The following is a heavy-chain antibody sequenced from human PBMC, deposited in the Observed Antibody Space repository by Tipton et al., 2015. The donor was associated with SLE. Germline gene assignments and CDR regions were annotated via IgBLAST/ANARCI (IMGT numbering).Heavy chain of an antibody. CDR3: ARVRTGSARFFDY. CDR1: GGSISRNY. D-gene: IGHD6-6*01. CDR2: IHSSGNP. J-gene: IGHJ4*02. Sequence: PGLVKPSETLSLTCTVSGGSISRNYWSWIRQHPGKGLEWIGYIHSSGNPHYNPSLKSRITILFVTSQNQFSLKLSSVTAADTAVYFCARVRTGSARFFDYWGQGSLVTVTS. V-gene: IGHV4-59*06.